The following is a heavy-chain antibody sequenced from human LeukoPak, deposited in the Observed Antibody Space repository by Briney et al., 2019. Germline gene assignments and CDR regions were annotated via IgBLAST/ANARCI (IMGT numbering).Heavy chain of an antibody. CDR1: GYTFTSHY. D-gene: IGHD5-24*01. Sequence: ASVKVSCKASGYTFTSHYMHWVRQAPGQGLEWMGIINPSGGSTSYAQKFQGRVTMTRDTSTSTVYMELSSLRSEDTAVYYCARSPFRDGYNSYYYYMDVWGKGTTVTVSS. CDR2: INPSGGST. CDR3: ARSPFRDGYNSYYYYMDV. J-gene: IGHJ6*03. V-gene: IGHV1-46*01.